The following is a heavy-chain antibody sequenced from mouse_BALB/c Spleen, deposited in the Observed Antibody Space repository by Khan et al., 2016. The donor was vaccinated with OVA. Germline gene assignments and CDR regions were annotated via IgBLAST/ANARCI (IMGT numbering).Heavy chain of an antibody. D-gene: IGHD2-10*01. CDR3: TREGPYYGNYGALFAY. CDR1: GYTFTSYT. Sequence: QVQLQQSGAELARPGASVKMSCKASGYTFTSYTMHWVKQRPGQGLEWIGYINPSNDYTNYNQKFKDKATLTAEKSSSTAYLQLSSLTSEDSAVYDCTREGPYYGNYGALFAYWGQGTLVTVSA. V-gene: IGHV1-4*01. J-gene: IGHJ3*01. CDR2: INPSNDYT.